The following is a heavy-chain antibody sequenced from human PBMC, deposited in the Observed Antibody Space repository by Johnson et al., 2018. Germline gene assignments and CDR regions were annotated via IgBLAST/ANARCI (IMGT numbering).Heavy chain of an antibody. V-gene: IGHV3-74*01. CDR2: IKSDGSST. CDR3: AKDRASLACMDV. Sequence: VQLQESGGGLVQPGGSLRLSCAASGFTFSSYWMHWVRQAPGKGLVWVSRIKSDGSSTSYADSVKGRFTISRDNSKNTRYLQMNSLRAEDTAVYYCAKDRASLACMDVWGQGTTVTVSS. CDR1: GFTFSSYW. J-gene: IGHJ6*02.